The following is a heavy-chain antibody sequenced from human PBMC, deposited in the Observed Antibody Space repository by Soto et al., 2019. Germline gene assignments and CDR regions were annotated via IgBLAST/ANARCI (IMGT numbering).Heavy chain of an antibody. J-gene: IGHJ6*03. CDR3: TTSGLGSTYYYYYMDV. CDR1: GFTFSNAW. Sequence: GGSLRLSCAASGFTFSNAWMSWVRQAPGKGLEWVGRIKSKTDGGTTDYAAPVKGRFTISRDDSKNTLYLQMNSLKTEDTAVYYCTTSGLGSTYYYYYMDVWGKGTTVTVSS. D-gene: IGHD3-16*01. V-gene: IGHV3-15*01. CDR2: IKSKTDGGTT.